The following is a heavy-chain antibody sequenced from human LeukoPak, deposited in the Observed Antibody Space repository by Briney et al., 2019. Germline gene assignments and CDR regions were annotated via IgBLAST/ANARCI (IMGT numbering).Heavy chain of an antibody. CDR2: ISSSSSYI. D-gene: IGHD1-26*01. J-gene: IGHJ4*02. CDR1: GFTFSSYS. Sequence: PEGSLRLSCAASGFTFSSYSMNWVRQAPGKGLEWVSSISSSSSYIYYADSVKGRFTISRDNAKNSLYLQMNSLRAEDTALYYCAATYSGNWEFDYWGQGTLVTVSS. V-gene: IGHV3-21*04. CDR3: AATYSGNWEFDY.